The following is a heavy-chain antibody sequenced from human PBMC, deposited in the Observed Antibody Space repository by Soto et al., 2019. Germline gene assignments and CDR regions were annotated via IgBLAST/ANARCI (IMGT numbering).Heavy chain of an antibody. D-gene: IGHD1-26*01. V-gene: IGHV5-10-1*01. CDR3: ARHSGSYYHYYYYGMDV. CDR2: IDPSDSYT. J-gene: IGHJ6*02. Sequence: GESLKISCKGSGYSFTSYWISWVRQMPGKGLEWMGRIDPSDSYTNYSPSFQGHVTISADKSISTAYLQWSSLKASDTAMYYCARHSGSYYHYYYYGMDVWGQGTTVTVSS. CDR1: GYSFTSYW.